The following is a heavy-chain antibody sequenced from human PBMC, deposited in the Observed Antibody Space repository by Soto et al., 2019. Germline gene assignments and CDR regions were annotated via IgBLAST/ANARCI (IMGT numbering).Heavy chain of an antibody. CDR2: IYYSGST. J-gene: IGHJ4*02. Sequence: SETLSLTCTVSGGSISSYYWSWIRQPPGKGLEWIGYIYYSGSTNYNPSLKSRVTISVDTSKNQFSLKLSSVTAADTAVYYCARLGAARLDYWGQGTLVTVSS. D-gene: IGHD6-6*01. V-gene: IGHV4-59*08. CDR3: ARLGAARLDY. CDR1: GGSISSYY.